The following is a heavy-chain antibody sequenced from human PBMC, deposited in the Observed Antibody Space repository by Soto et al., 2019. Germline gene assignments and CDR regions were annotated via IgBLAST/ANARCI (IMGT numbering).Heavy chain of an antibody. Sequence: PGESLKISCKGSGYSFTSYWIGWVRQMPGKGLEWMGIIYPGDSDTRYSPSFQGQVTISADKSISTAYLQWSSLKASDTAMYYCARKFYTATIEESGEYYCYGMDVWGQGTTVTVSS. J-gene: IGHJ6*02. CDR2: IYPGDSDT. V-gene: IGHV5-51*01. D-gene: IGHD5-18*01. CDR1: GYSFTSYW. CDR3: ARKFYTATIEESGEYYCYGMDV.